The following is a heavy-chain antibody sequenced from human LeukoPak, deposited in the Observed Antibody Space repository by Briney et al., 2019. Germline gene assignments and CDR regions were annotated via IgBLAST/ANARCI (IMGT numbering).Heavy chain of an antibody. J-gene: IGHJ4*02. CDR1: GFTFSSYW. V-gene: IGHV3-74*01. CDR2: INSDGSST. Sequence: PGGSLRLSCAASGFTFSSYWMHWVRQAPGKGLVWVTRINSDGSSTSYADSVKGRFTISRDNAKNTLYLQMNSLRAEDTAVYYCAREQMATTNFDYWGQGTLVTVSS. D-gene: IGHD5-24*01. CDR3: AREQMATTNFDY.